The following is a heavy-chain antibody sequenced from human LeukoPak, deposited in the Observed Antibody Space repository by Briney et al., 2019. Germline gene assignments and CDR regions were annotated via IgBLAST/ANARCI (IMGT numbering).Heavy chain of an antibody. CDR3: AKGSYGYVLYFDS. D-gene: IGHD5-18*01. CDR1: GHTFSSYA. J-gene: IGHJ4*02. CDR2: ISASGGST. Sequence: GGSLRLSCAVSGHTFSSYAMSWVRQAPGKGLEWVSGISASGGSTYYADYVKGRFTISRDSSKNTLYLQMNSLRAEDTAVYFCAKGSYGYVLYFDSWGQGALVTVSS. V-gene: IGHV3-23*01.